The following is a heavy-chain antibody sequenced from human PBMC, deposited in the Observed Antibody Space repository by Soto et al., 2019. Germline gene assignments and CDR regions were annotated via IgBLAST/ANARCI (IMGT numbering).Heavy chain of an antibody. J-gene: IGHJ4*02. CDR2: ISGSGGST. CDR1: GFTFSSYA. CDR3: AKTDHDFWSGYYFFDY. D-gene: IGHD3-3*01. Sequence: GGSLRLSCAASGFTFSSYAMSWVRQAPGKGLEWVSAISGSGGSTYYADSVKGRFTISRDNSKNTLYLQMNSLRAEDTAVYYCAKTDHDFWSGYYFFDYWGQGTLVTVSS. V-gene: IGHV3-23*01.